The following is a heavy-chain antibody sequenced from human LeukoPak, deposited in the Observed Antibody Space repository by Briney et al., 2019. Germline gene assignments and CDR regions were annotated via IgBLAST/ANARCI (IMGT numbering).Heavy chain of an antibody. D-gene: IGHD3-10*01. CDR1: GFTFSSYG. V-gene: IGHV3-30*18. CDR3: AKEPGYYGSGSYYNGIDY. CDR2: ISYDGSNK. Sequence: PGGSLRLSCAASGFTFSSYGMHWVRQAPGKGLEWVAVISYDGSNKYYADSVKGRFTISRDSSKNTLYLQMNSLRAEDTAVYYCAKEPGYYGSGSYYNGIDYWGQGTLVTVSS. J-gene: IGHJ4*02.